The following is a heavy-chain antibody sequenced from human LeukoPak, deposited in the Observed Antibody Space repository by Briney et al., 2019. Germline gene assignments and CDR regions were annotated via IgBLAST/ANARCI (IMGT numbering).Heavy chain of an antibody. CDR1: GYTFTGNY. V-gene: IGHV1-2*02. CDR2: VDSNSGAT. J-gene: IGHJ4*02. Sequence: ASVKVSCKASGYTFTGNYMHWVRQAPGQGLEWMGWVDSNSGATNYAQKFQGRVTMTRDTSISTAYMELSRLRSDDTAVYYCARVLPSDYWGQGTLVTVSS. CDR3: ARVLPSDY.